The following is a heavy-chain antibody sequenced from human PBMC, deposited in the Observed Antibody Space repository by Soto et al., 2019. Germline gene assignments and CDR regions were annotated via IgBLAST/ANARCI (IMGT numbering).Heavy chain of an antibody. V-gene: IGHV3-23*01. J-gene: IGHJ2*01. Sequence: EVQLLESGGGLVQPGGSLRLSCAASGFTFSNYAMTWVRQAPGKGLEWVSATSGRGGSTYYADSVKGRFTISRDNSKNTLYLQMNSLRVEDTAVYYCAKQAIVVVEAATAWYFDVWGRGTLVTVSS. CDR3: AKQAIVVVEAATAWYFDV. CDR2: TSGRGGST. CDR1: GFTFSNYA. D-gene: IGHD2-15*01.